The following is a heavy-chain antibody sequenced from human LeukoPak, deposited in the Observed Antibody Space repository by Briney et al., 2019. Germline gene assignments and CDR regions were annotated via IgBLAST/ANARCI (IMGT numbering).Heavy chain of an antibody. CDR1: GFTFSRYG. V-gene: IGHV3-33*01. D-gene: IGHD2-8*01. Sequence: GGSLRLSCAASGFTFSRYGMHWVPQAPGKGLEWLAFIWYDGSKEYYIDSVKGRFTTSRDNSRNTLSLQMNSLRAEDTAVYHCAGYNGPLDAFDIWGLGTMVTVSS. CDR2: IWYDGSKE. J-gene: IGHJ3*02. CDR3: AGYNGPLDAFDI.